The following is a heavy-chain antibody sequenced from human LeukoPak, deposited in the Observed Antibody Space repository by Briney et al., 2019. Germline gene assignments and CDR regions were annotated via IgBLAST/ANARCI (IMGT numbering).Heavy chain of an antibody. D-gene: IGHD1-1*01. Sequence: GGSLRLSCAASGFTFSSYGMHWVRQAPGKGLEWVAVISYDGSNKYYADSVKGRFTISRDNSKNTLYLQMNSLRAEDTAVYYCAKDWLERPVQLPYGVGIDYWGQGTLVTVSS. J-gene: IGHJ4*02. CDR3: AKDWLERPVQLPYGVGIDY. V-gene: IGHV3-30*18. CDR2: ISYDGSNK. CDR1: GFTFSSYG.